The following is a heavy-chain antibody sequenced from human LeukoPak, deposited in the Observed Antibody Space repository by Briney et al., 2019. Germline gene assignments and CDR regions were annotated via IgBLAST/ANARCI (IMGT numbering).Heavy chain of an antibody. V-gene: IGHV3-23*01. CDR2: ISGSGGST. CDR1: GFTFSGYA. Sequence: GGSLRLSCVGSGFTFSGYAMSWVRQAPGKGLEWVSAISGSGGSTYYADSVKGRFTISRDNSKNTLYLQMNSLRAEDTAVYYCAKDLPVGATAGNYFDYWGQGTLVTVSS. D-gene: IGHD1-26*01. CDR3: AKDLPVGATAGNYFDY. J-gene: IGHJ4*02.